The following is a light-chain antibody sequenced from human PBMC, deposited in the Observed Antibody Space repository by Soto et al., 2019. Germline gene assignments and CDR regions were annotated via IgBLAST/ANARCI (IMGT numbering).Light chain of an antibody. CDR3: ISYTSSTTL. Sequence: QSVLTQPASVSGSPGQSITISCTGTSSDVGGYNYASWYQQHPGKAPKLMIYAVTDRPSGVSSRFSGSKSGNTAPLTTSGLQAEDEAYYYCISYTSSTTLFGTGTKLTVL. J-gene: IGLJ1*01. V-gene: IGLV2-14*01. CDR2: AVT. CDR1: SSDVGGYNY.